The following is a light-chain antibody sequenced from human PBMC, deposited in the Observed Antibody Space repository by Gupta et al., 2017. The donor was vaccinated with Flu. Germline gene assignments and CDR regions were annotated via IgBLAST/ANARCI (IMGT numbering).Light chain of an antibody. CDR3: SSYTGSVTV. CDR1: SSDIGGYNY. Sequence: QSALTQPASVSGSPGQSIPLSCTGTSSDIGGYNYVSWYQQHPGKAPKLMIYEVSYRPSGISDRFSGSKSANTASLTISGLQAEDEADYYCSSYTGSVTVFGGGTKLTVL. V-gene: IGLV2-14*01. CDR2: EVS. J-gene: IGLJ3*02.